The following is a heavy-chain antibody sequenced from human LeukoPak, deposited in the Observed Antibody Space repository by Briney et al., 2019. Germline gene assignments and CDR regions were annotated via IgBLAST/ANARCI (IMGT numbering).Heavy chain of an antibody. CDR3: ARDLARVRVPAAIGDY. V-gene: IGHV1-2*06. CDR2: INPNSGGT. J-gene: IGHJ4*02. CDR1: GYTLTVYY. Sequence: GASVNVSCKASGYTLTVYYMHWVRQAPGQGLEWMGRINPNSGGTNYAQKFQGRVTMTRDTSISTAYMELSRLRSDDTAVYYCARDLARVRVPAAIGDYWGQGTLVTVSS. D-gene: IGHD2-2*02.